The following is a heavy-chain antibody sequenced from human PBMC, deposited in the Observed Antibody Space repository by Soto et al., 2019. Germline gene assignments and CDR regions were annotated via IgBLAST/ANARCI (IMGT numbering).Heavy chain of an antibody. D-gene: IGHD3-16*01. J-gene: IGHJ4*02. CDR2: IIPIFGTA. Sequence: QVQLVQSGAEVKKPGSSVKVSCTASGGTFSSYAISWVRQAPGHGLEWLGGIIPIFGTANYAQKFQGRVTITADESTSTAYMELSSLRSEDTAVYYCASRIWGAVTPFDYWGQGTLVTVSS. CDR1: GGTFSSYA. CDR3: ASRIWGAVTPFDY. V-gene: IGHV1-69*01.